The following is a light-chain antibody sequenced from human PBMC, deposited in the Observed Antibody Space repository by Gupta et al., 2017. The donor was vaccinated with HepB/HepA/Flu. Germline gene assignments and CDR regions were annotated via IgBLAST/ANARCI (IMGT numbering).Light chain of an antibody. CDR1: NIGSTS. Sequence: SYVLPQPPSVSVAPGRTARITCGGNNIGSTSVHWYQQKPGQAPVLVVFDDSDRPSGIPERFSGSNSGNTATLTISRAEAGDEADYYCQAWDSTGDHPRLFGGGTKLTVL. CDR3: QAWDSTGDHPRL. V-gene: IGLV3-21*03. CDR2: DDS. J-gene: IGLJ2*01.